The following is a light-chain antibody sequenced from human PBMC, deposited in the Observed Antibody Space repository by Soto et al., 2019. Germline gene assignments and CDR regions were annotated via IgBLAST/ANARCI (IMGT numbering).Light chain of an antibody. CDR2: GAS. CDR3: QQYGGSPRVS. V-gene: IGKV3-20*01. CDR1: KTVSDNY. Sequence: EIVLTQSPGALSLSPGERTTLSCRASKTVSDNYLAWYQQKPGQAPRLLIYGASTRATGIPDRFSGSGSGTDFTLTISRLEPEDFAVYYCQQYGGSPRVSFGGGTKVEIK. J-gene: IGKJ4*01.